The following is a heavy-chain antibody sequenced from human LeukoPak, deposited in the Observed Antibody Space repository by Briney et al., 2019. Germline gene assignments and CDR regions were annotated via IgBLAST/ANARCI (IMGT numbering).Heavy chain of an antibody. CDR3: ARGSPPMVRGVIMIP. J-gene: IGHJ5*02. CDR1: GFTFSSYA. V-gene: IGHV3-30-3*01. CDR2: ISYDGSNK. D-gene: IGHD3-10*01. Sequence: GGSLRLSCAASGFTFSSYAMHWVRQAPGKGLEWVAVISYDGSNKYYADSVKGRFTISRDNSKNTLYLQMNSLRAEDTAVYYCARGSPPMVRGVIMIPWGQGTLVTVSS.